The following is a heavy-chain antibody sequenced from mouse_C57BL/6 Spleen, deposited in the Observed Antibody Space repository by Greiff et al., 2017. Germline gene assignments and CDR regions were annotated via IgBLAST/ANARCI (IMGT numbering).Heavy chain of an antibody. Sequence: EVHLVESGGDLVKPGGSLKLSCAASGFTFSSYGMSWVRQTPDKRLEWVATISSGGSYTYYPDSVKGRFTISRDNAKNTLYLQMSSLKSEDTAMYYCARHEGHFDDWGQGTTLTVSS. CDR1: GFTFSSYG. CDR3: ARHEGHFDD. J-gene: IGHJ2*01. CDR2: ISSGGSYT. V-gene: IGHV5-6*01.